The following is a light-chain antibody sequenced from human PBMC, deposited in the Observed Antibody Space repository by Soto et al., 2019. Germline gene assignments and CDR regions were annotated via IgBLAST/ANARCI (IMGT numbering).Light chain of an antibody. CDR2: SAS. CDR1: QRISTF. J-gene: IGKJ4*01. CDR3: QQSYRLPLT. Sequence: DIQMTQSPSSLSAFVGDSVTITCHASQRISTFLNWYHQKPGKAPKLLIYSASYLQSGVPSNFSGSGSGTDFTLSIVTLQPEAFGTYYCQQSYRLPLTFGGGTKVEI. V-gene: IGKV1-39*01.